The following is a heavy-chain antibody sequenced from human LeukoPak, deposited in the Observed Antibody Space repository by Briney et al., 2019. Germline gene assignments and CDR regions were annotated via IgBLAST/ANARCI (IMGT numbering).Heavy chain of an antibody. CDR1: GFPIRDYA. V-gene: IGHV3-30*03. J-gene: IGHJ4*02. D-gene: IGHD3-16*01. CDR2: ILQDGSQT. Sequence: GGSLRLSCAASGFPIRDYAMHWVRQAPGKGLEWVAVILQDGSQTHYSDSVKGRFTISRDNSKNTLYLQMNSLRAEDTAVYYCARESLGAFDYWGQGTLVTVSS. CDR3: ARESLGAFDY.